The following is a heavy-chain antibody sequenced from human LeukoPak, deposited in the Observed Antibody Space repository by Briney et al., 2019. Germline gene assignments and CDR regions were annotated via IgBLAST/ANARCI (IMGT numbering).Heavy chain of an antibody. CDR1: GYTFASYD. Sequence: ASVKVSCKASGYTFASYDINWVRQATGQGLEWMGWMNPNSGNTGYAQKFQGRVTMTRNTSISTAYMELSSLRSEDTAVYYCARGEGVDTAMLAHTWGQETLVTVSS. D-gene: IGHD5-18*01. CDR3: ARGEGVDTAMLAHT. V-gene: IGHV1-8*01. CDR2: MNPNSGNT. J-gene: IGHJ4*02.